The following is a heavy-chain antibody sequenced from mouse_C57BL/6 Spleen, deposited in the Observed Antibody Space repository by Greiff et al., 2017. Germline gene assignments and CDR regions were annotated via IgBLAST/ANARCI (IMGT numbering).Heavy chain of an antibody. V-gene: IGHV1-82*01. CDR1: GYAFSSSW. CDR3: ARKPVDV. Sequence: QVQLQQSGPELVKPGASVKISCKASGYAFSSSWMNWVKQRPGKGLEWIGRIYPGDGDTNYNGKFKGKATLTADKSSSTAYMQLSRLTSEDSAVYFCARKPVDVWGTGTTVTVSS. CDR2: IYPGDGDT. J-gene: IGHJ1*03.